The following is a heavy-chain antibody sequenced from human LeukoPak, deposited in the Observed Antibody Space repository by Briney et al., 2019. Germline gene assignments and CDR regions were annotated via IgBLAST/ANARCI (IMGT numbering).Heavy chain of an antibody. CDR3: ARHNDFWAIDY. CDR2: IYHSGST. CDR1: GYSISSGYY. D-gene: IGHD3-3*01. J-gene: IGHJ4*02. Sequence: PSETLSLTCAVSGYSISSGYYWGWIRQLPGKGLEWIGSIYHSGSTYYNPSPKSRVTISVDTSKNQFSLKLSSVTAADTAVYYCARHNDFWAIDYWGQGTLVTVSS. V-gene: IGHV4-38-2*01.